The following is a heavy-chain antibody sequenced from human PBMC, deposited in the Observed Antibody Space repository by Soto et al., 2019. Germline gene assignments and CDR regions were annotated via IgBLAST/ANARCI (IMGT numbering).Heavy chain of an antibody. V-gene: IGHV2-5*01. D-gene: IGHD6-25*01. CDR3: AHISRDNCDRSGYVYAGDPVDY. J-gene: IGHJ4*02. CDR2: VYWNDIK. Sequence: QITLKESGPTVVKPTQTLTLTCSFSGVAFTTAAGGVGWIRQPPGKALEWLALVYWNDIKRYSPSLRSRLTITKDTSKNQVVLTMTNMDPADTGTYYCAHISRDNCDRSGYVYAGDPVDYWGQGILVTVSS. CDR1: GVAFTTAAGG.